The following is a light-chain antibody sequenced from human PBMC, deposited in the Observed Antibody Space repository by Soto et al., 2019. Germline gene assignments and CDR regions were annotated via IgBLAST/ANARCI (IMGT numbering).Light chain of an antibody. CDR2: DAS. V-gene: IGKV1-33*01. J-gene: IGKJ1*01. CDR1: QNINNY. CDR3: LQHNSYPRT. Sequence: DIQMTQSPSSLSSSLGDRVTITCQASQNINNYLNWYQQKPGRAPKLLIYDASNLEAGVPSRFRGSGSGTEFTLTISSLQPEDFATYYCLQHNSYPRTFGQGTKVDIK.